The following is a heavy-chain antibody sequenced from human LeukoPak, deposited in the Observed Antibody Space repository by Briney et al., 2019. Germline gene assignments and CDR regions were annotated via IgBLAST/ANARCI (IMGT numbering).Heavy chain of an antibody. D-gene: IGHD2-2*01. Sequence: PSETLSLTCTVSGGSISSYYWSWIRQPPGKGLEWIGYIYYSGSTNYNPSLKCRVTISVDTSKNQFSLKLSSVTAADTAVYYCASDPYCSSTSCYRPVWGQGTLVTVSS. V-gene: IGHV4-59*01. CDR1: GGSISSYY. CDR2: IYYSGST. CDR3: ASDPYCSSTSCYRPV. J-gene: IGHJ4*02.